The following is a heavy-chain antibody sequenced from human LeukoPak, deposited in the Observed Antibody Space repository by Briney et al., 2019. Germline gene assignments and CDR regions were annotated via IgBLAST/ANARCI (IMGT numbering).Heavy chain of an antibody. D-gene: IGHD4-17*01. CDR1: GFTFSDYY. CDR2: ISSSGSTI. Sequence: GGSLRLSCAASGFTFSDYYMSWIRQAPGKGLEWVSYISSSGSTIYYADSVKGRFTISRDNAKNSLYLQMDSLRAEDTAVYYCARSFGPLMTTVNDYWGQGTLVTVSS. V-gene: IGHV3-11*04. J-gene: IGHJ4*02. CDR3: ARSFGPLMTTVNDY.